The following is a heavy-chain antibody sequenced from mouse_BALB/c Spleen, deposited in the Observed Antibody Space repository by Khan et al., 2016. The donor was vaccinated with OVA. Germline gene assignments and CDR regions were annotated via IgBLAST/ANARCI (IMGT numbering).Heavy chain of an antibody. J-gene: IGHJ4*01. CDR2: ISYSGST. CDR1: GYSITTNYA. D-gene: IGHD1-2*01. V-gene: IGHV3-2*02. Sequence: VQLKESGPGLVKPSQSLSLTCTVTGYSITTNYAWDWIRQFPGNKLEWMGYISYSGSTSYNPSLKSRISITRDTSKNQFFLQLNSVTTEDTATYYCARKNYYGDAVYYWGQGTSVTVSS. CDR3: ARKNYYGDAVYY.